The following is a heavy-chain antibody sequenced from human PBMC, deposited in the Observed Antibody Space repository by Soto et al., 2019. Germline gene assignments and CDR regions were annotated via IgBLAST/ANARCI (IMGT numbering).Heavy chain of an antibody. Sequence: LRLSCAASGFTFSSYAMHWVRQAPGKGLEWVAVISYDGSNKYYADSVKGRFTISRDNSKNTLYLQMNSLRAEDTAVYYCAREEIWSGYLWGQGTLVTVSS. CDR3: AREEIWSGYL. J-gene: IGHJ4*02. CDR1: GFTFSSYA. D-gene: IGHD3-3*01. CDR2: ISYDGSNK. V-gene: IGHV3-30-3*01.